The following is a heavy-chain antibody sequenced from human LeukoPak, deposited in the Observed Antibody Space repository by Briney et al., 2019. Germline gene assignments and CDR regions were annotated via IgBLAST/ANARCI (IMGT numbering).Heavy chain of an antibody. V-gene: IGHV4-34*01. CDR3: ASQGPREGYNPFDY. CDR2: INHSGST. Sequence: PSETLSLTCAVYGGSFSGYYWSWIRQPPGKGLEWIGEINHSGSTNYNPSLKSRVTISVDTSKNQFSLKLSSVTAADTAVYYCASQGPREGYNPFDYWGQGTLVTVSS. J-gene: IGHJ4*02. CDR1: GGSFSGYY. D-gene: IGHD5-24*01.